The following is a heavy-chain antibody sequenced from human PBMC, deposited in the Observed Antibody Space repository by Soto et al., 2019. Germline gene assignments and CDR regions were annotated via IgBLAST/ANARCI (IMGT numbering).Heavy chain of an antibody. J-gene: IGHJ4*02. D-gene: IGHD4-17*01. CDR2: ISGSGGST. CDR3: AKLYGDYVGFDY. V-gene: IGHV3-23*01. CDR1: GITFSSYA. Sequence: EVQLLEPGGGLVQPGGSLRLSCAASGITFSSYAMSWVRQAPGKGLEWVSAISGSGGSTYYADSVKGRFTISSDNSKNTLYLQMNSLRAEDTAVYYCAKLYGDYVGFDYWGQGTLVTVSS.